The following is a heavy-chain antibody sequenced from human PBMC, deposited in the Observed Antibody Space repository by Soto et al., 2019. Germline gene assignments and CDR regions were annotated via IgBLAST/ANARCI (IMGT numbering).Heavy chain of an antibody. D-gene: IGHD3-10*01. Sequence: GGSLRLSCAASGFTVSSNYMSWVRQAPGKGLEWVSVIYSGGSTYYADSVKGRFTISRDNSKNTLYLQMNSLRAEDTAVYYCARGIDGSGSYLEYYFDYWGQGTLVTVSS. CDR2: IYSGGST. CDR3: ARGIDGSGSYLEYYFDY. J-gene: IGHJ4*02. CDR1: GFTVSSNY. V-gene: IGHV3-66*01.